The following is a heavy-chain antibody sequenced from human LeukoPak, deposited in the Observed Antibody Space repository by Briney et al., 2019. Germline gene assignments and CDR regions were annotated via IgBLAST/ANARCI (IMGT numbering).Heavy chain of an antibody. CDR1: ADTLTKLS. Sequence: ASVMVSSKMSADTLTKLSMHWVRQAPGKGLEWMGGFDPEDGETIYAQKFQGRVTMTEDTSTDTAYMEVSSLRSEDTAVYYCATARTTGTYDYWGQGTLVTVSS. D-gene: IGHD1-1*01. V-gene: IGHV1-24*01. CDR2: FDPEDGET. J-gene: IGHJ4*02. CDR3: ATARTTGTYDY.